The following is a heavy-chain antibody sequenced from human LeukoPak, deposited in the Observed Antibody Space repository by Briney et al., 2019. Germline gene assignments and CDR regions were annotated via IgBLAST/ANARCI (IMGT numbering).Heavy chain of an antibody. J-gene: IGHJ4*02. V-gene: IGHV4-34*01. Sequence: SETLSLTCAAYGGSFSGYYWSWIRQPPGKGLEWIGEINHSGSTNYNPSLKSRVTISVDTSKNQFSLKLSSVTAADTAVYYCAIFYYGSGSPVDYWGQGTLVTVSS. CDR1: GGSFSGYY. D-gene: IGHD3-10*01. CDR3: AIFYYGSGSPVDY. CDR2: INHSGST.